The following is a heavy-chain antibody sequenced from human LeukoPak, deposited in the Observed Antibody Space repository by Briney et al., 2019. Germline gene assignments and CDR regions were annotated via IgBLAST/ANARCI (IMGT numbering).Heavy chain of an antibody. V-gene: IGHV1-24*01. J-gene: IGHJ4*02. CDR2: FDPEDGET. CDR3: AREAPYDFWSGYYLDY. D-gene: IGHD3-3*01. CDR1: GYTLTELS. Sequence: GASLKVSCKVSGYTLTELSMHRVRQAPGKGLEWRGGFDPEDGETIYAQKFQGRVTMTEDTSTDTAYMELSSLRSEDTAVYYCAREAPYDFWSGYYLDYWGQGTLVTVSS.